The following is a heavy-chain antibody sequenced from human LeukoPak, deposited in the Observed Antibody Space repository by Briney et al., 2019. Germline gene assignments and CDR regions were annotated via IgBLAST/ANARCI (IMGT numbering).Heavy chain of an antibody. D-gene: IGHD2-15*01. CDR2: IYYSGST. CDR3: ARRVTRYCRGGSCHSEPNWFDP. Sequence: SETLSLTCTVSGGSISSYYWSWIRQPPGKGLEWIGYIYYSGSTNYNPSLKSRVTISVDTSKNQFSLKPSSVTAADTAVYYCARRVTRYCRGGSCHSEPNWFDPWGQGTLVNGSS. V-gene: IGHV4-59*01. J-gene: IGHJ5*02. CDR1: GGSISSYY.